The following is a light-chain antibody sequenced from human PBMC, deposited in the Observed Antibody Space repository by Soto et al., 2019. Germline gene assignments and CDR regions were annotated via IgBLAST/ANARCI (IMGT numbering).Light chain of an antibody. CDR2: KAS. V-gene: IGKV1-5*03. CDR3: QQYSRYPGT. CDR1: QSVGSW. J-gene: IGKJ1*01. Sequence: QMTQSPSTLSASVGDRVTITCWASQSVGSWLAWHQQKAGRAPKVLVYKASSLQNGVPSRFSGSGSGTEFTLTISSLQPDDVATYFCQQYSRYPGTCGQGTQVEIQ.